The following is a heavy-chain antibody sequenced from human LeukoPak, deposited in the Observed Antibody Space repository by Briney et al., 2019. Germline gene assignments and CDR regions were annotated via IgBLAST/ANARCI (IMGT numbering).Heavy chain of an antibody. CDR3: ARKQGLAWELLIETAFDI. D-gene: IGHD1-26*01. Sequence: GGSLRLSCAASGFTFSSYGMHWVRQAPGKGLEWVAFIWYDGSNKYYADSVKGRFTISRDNSKNTLYLQMNSLRAEDTAVYYCARKQGLAWELLIETAFDIWGQGTMVTVSS. CDR2: IWYDGSNK. J-gene: IGHJ3*02. V-gene: IGHV3-30*02. CDR1: GFTFSSYG.